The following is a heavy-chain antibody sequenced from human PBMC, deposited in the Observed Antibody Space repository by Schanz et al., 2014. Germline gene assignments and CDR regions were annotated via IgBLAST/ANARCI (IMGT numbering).Heavy chain of an antibody. V-gene: IGHV3-23*01. J-gene: IGHJ3*02. CDR1: GFSFSSYA. CDR2: ISGSGAST. Sequence: EVQLLESGGGLVQPGGSLRLSCATSGFSFSSYAINWVRQAPGKGLEWVSGISGSGASTYYADSVKGRFTISRDNAKNTLYLPMNSLRAEDTAVYYCAKSDAFDIWGQGTLVTVSS. CDR3: AKSDAFDI.